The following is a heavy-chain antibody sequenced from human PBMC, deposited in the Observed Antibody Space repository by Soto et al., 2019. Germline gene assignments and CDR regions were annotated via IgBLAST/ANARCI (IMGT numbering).Heavy chain of an antibody. CDR1: GGTFSSYA. Sequence: SVKGSCTASGGTFSSYAISWVRQAPGQGLEWMGGIIPIFGTANYAQKFQGRVTITADESTSTAYMELSSLRSEDTAVYYCAICDQEDYDSSGYYGMDVWGQGTPVTVS. V-gene: IGHV1-69*01. CDR2: IIPIFGTA. D-gene: IGHD3-22*01. J-gene: IGHJ6*02. CDR3: AICDQEDYDSSGYYGMDV.